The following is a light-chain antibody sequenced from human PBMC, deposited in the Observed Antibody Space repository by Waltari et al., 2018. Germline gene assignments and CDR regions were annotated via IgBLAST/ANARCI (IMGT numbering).Light chain of an antibody. CDR2: SNS. CDR3: AAWDDNLNGFYV. J-gene: IGLJ1*01. V-gene: IGLV1-44*01. CDR1: SSNIGSNT. Sequence: PPSASGTPGQRVTISCSGSSSNIGSNTVHWYQRVPGTAPKLLIHSNSQRPSGVPDRFSGSKSGTSASLAISGLQSEDEADYYCAAWDDNLNGFYVFGTGTTVTVL.